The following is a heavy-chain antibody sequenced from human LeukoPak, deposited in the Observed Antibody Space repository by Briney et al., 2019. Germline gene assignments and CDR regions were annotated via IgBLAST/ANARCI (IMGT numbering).Heavy chain of an antibody. Sequence: SETLSLTCAVYGGSFSGYYWSWIRQPPGKGLEWIGEINHSGSTNYNPSLKSRVTISVDTSKNQFSLKLSSVTAADMAVYYCARAPEREGIEAAGYYFDYWGQGTLVTVSS. CDR3: ARAPEREGIEAAGYYFDY. V-gene: IGHV4-34*01. CDR2: INHSGST. D-gene: IGHD6-13*01. CDR1: GGSFSGYY. J-gene: IGHJ4*02.